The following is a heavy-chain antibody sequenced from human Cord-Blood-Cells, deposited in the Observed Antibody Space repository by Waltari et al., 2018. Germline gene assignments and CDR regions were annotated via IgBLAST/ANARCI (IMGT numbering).Heavy chain of an antibody. J-gene: IGHJ4*02. V-gene: IGHV4-39*01. CDR1: GGSISRSCYY. Sequence: QLQLQESGPGLVKPSETLSLTCTVSGGSISRSCYYWGWIRQPPGKGLEWIGSIYYSGSTYYNPSLKSRVTISVDTSKNQFSLKLSSVTAADTAVYYCARSVGRDVVVVAAFDYWGQGTLVTVSS. D-gene: IGHD2-15*01. CDR2: IYYSGST. CDR3: ARSVGRDVVVVAAFDY.